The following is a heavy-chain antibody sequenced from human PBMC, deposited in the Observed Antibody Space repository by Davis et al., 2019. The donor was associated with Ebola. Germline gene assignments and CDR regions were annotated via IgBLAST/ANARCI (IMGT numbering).Heavy chain of an antibody. CDR3: ARALLTHSIAARSYYFDY. D-gene: IGHD6-6*01. CDR1: GGSISSSNW. Sequence: PGGFLRLSCAVSGGSISSSNWWSWVRQPPGKGLEWIGEIYHSGSTNYNPSLKSRVTISVDTSKNQFSLKLSSVTAADTAVYYCARALLTHSIAARSYYFDYWGQGTLVTVSS. J-gene: IGHJ4*02. V-gene: IGHV4-4*02. CDR2: IYHSGST.